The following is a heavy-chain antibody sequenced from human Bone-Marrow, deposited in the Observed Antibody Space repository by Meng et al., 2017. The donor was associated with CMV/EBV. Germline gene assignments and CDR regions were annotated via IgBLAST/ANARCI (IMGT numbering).Heavy chain of an antibody. Sequence: GGSLRLSCAASGFTFSSYSINWARQAQGKGLEWVSSISSSSSYIYYADSVKGRFTSSRDNAKNSLYLQMNSLRAEDTAVYYCARDRGSWSGYQTYYYYYGMDVWAQGTTVTVSS. CDR1: GFTFSSYS. J-gene: IGHJ6*02. CDR3: ARDRGSWSGYQTYYYYYGMDV. CDR2: ISSSSSYI. V-gene: IGHV3-21*01. D-gene: IGHD3-3*01.